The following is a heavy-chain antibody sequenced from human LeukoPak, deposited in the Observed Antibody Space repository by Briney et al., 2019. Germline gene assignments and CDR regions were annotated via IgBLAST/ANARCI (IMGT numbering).Heavy chain of an antibody. J-gene: IGHJ4*02. CDR3: AKDRDVWGSLPEY. Sequence: XTFXXXGMHWVRQAPGKGLEGVAVISYDGSNKYYADSVKGRFTISRDNSKNTLYLQMNSLRAEDTAVYYCAKDRDVWGSLPEYWGQGTLVTVSS. CDR1: XTFXXXG. D-gene: IGHD3-16*01. V-gene: IGHV3-30*18. CDR2: ISYDGSNK.